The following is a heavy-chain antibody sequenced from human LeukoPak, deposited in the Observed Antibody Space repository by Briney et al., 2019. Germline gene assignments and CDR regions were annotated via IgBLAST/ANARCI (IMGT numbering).Heavy chain of an antibody. D-gene: IGHD3-9*01. V-gene: IGHV3-21*01. CDR3: ARADQPWEIFSGFDY. CDR2: ISSSSSYM. CDR1: GFTFDDYG. Sequence: GGSLRLSCAASGFTFDDYGMSWVRQAPGKGLEWVSSISSSSSYMYYADSVKGRFTISRDNAKNSLYLQMHSLRVEDTAVYYCARADQPWEIFSGFDYWGQGTLVTVSP. J-gene: IGHJ4*02.